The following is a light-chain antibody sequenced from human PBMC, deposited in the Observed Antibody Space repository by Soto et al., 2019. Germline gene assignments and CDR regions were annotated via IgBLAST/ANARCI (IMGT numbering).Light chain of an antibody. V-gene: IGKV1-5*03. CDR3: QQYSTYPIT. CDR2: KAS. Sequence: IQMTQSPSTLSASVVDRFTITCLASQSVTTWLAWYQQKPGKAPKLLIYKASNLESGLPSRFTGSGSGTEFTLTISSLQSDDFATYYCQQYSTYPITFGQGTRLEIK. CDR1: QSVTTW. J-gene: IGKJ5*01.